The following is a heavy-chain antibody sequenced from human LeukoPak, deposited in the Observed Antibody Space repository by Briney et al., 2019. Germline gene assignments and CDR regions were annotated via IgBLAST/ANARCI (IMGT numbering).Heavy chain of an antibody. CDR2: ISAYNGNT. J-gene: IGHJ4*02. V-gene: IGHV1-18*01. CDR1: GYTFTSYG. Sequence: ASVKVSCKASGYTFTSYGISWVRQAPGQGLEWMGWISAYNGNTNYAQTLQGRVTMTTDTSTSTAYMELRSLRSDDTAVYYCARVRGGCDGQEFDYWGQGTLVTVSS. CDR3: ARVRGGCDGQEFDY. D-gene: IGHD5-12*01.